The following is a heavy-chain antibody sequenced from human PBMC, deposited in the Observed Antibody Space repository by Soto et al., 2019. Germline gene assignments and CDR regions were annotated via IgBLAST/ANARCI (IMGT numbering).Heavy chain of an antibody. V-gene: IGHV3-30*03. Sequence: GGSLRLSCAASGFTFSNDGMHWVRQAPGKGLEWVAVLSYDGSNKYYADSVKGRFTISRDNSKSTLYLQMNSLRAEDTAVYYCARSLTIVGVVARFDYWGLEPLLTVSS. D-gene: IGHD3-3*01. CDR3: ARSLTIVGVVARFDY. CDR2: LSYDGSNK. CDR1: GFTFSNDG. J-gene: IGHJ4*02.